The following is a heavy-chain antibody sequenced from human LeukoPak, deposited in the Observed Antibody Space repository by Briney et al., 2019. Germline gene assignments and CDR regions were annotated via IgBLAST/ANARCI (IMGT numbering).Heavy chain of an antibody. CDR1: GGSISSGSYC. V-gene: IGHV4-61*02. CDR2: IYTSGST. Sequence: SETLSLTCTVSGGSISSGSYCWSWIRHPAGKGLEWIGRIYTSGSTNYNPSLKSRVTISVDTSKNQFSLKLSSLTAADTAVYYCASNRYDYYYYMDVWGKGTTVTVSS. J-gene: IGHJ6*03. CDR3: ASNRYDYYYYMDV.